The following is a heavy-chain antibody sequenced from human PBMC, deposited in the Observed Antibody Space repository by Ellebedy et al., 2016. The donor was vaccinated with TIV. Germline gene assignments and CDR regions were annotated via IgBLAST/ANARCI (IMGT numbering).Heavy chain of an antibody. CDR1: GGTFSSYA. J-gene: IGHJ5*02. D-gene: IGHD1-1*01. Sequence: AASVKVSCKASGGTFSSYAFSWVRQAPGQGLEWMGRIIPILGLANYAQKFQGRVTITADKSTSIAYMELSSLRSEDTAVYYCAAGNDGGWFDPWGQGTLVTVSS. V-gene: IGHV1-69*04. CDR3: AAGNDGGWFDP. CDR2: IIPILGLA.